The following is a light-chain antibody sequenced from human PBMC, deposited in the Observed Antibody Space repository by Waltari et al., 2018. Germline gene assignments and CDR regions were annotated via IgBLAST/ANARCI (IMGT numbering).Light chain of an antibody. J-gene: IGLJ2*01. CDR1: SSNIGSNT. V-gene: IGLV1-44*01. CDR2: SNT. CDR3: AAWDDSLVV. Sequence: QSVLTQPPSASGTPGQRVTISCSGSSSNIGSNTVNWYQQLPGTAPKLLIYSNTPRPSGVPYRLSGSKSGTSASLAISGLQSEDEADYYCAAWDDSLVVFGGGTKLTVL.